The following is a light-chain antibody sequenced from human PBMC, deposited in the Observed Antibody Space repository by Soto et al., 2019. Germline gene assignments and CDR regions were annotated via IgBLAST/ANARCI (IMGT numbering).Light chain of an antibody. CDR2: DVS. J-gene: IGLJ3*02. CDR1: SSDVGGYNY. Sequence: QSALTQPRSVSGSPGQSVTISCTGTSSDVGGYNYVSWYQQHPGKAPKLMIYDVSKRPSGVPDRFSGSKSGHTASLTISGLQAEDEADYYCCSYAGSSFGMFGGGTKLTVL. V-gene: IGLV2-11*01. CDR3: CSYAGSSFGM.